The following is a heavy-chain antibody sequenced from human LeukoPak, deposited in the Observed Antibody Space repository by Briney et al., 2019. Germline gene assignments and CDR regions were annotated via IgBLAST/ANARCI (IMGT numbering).Heavy chain of an antibody. J-gene: IGHJ6*03. CDR3: ARAQTLPSQWLVPRYYMDV. D-gene: IGHD6-19*01. CDR2: IIPIFGTA. Sequence: SVKVSCKASGGTFSSYAISWVRQAPGQGLEWMGGIIPIFGTANYAQKFQGRVTITADESTSTAYMELSSLRSEDTAVYYCARAQTLPSQWLVPRYYMDVWGKGTTVTISS. CDR1: GGTFSSYA. V-gene: IGHV1-69*01.